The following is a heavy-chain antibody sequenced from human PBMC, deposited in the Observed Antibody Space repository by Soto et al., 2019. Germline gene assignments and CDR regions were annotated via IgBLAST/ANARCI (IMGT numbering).Heavy chain of an antibody. J-gene: IGHJ5*02. CDR2: ISPIFGTA. CDR3: ARPQYSDYGGLLDP. CDR1: GDTFSRYS. Sequence: QVQLVQSGAEVKKPGSSVKVSCKASGDTFSRYSVTWVRQAPGQGLEWVGGISPIFGTAYYAQKFQARVTITADESTGTAYMELSSLTSEDTAVYYCARPQYSDYGGLLDPWGRGTLVTVSS. V-gene: IGHV1-69*01. D-gene: IGHD4-17*01.